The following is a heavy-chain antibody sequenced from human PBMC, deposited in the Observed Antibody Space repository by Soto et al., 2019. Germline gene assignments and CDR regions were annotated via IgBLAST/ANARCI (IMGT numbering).Heavy chain of an antibody. CDR1: GFTFSHYG. CDR3: AKGSVLGYCTGGSCYGDAFDI. J-gene: IGHJ3*02. Sequence: QVQLVESGGGVVQPGRSLRLSCAASGFTFSHYGMNWVRQAPGKGLEWVALISYHGSHKHYEDSVKGRFTISRDNSDNTLYLQMSSLTTEDTAVYYCAKGSVLGYCTGGSCYGDAFDIWGQGTMVTVSS. V-gene: IGHV3-30*18. D-gene: IGHD2-15*01. CDR2: ISYHGSHK.